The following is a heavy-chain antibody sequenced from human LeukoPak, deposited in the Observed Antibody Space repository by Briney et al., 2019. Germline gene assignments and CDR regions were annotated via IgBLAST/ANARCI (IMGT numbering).Heavy chain of an antibody. Sequence: SETLSLTCTVSGGSISSYYWSWIRQPPAKGLEWIGYIYYSGSTNYNPSLKSRVTISVDTSKNQFSLKLSSVTAADTAVYYCARDGGYCSSTSCPNYYYYGMDVWGKGTTVTVSS. D-gene: IGHD2-2*01. CDR1: GGSISSYY. CDR2: IYYSGST. V-gene: IGHV4-59*01. J-gene: IGHJ6*04. CDR3: ARDGGYCSSTSCPNYYYYGMDV.